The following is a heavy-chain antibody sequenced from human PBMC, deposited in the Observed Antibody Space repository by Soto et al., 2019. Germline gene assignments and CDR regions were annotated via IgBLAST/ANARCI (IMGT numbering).Heavy chain of an antibody. CDR1: GGSISSGGYY. D-gene: IGHD2-15*01. CDR3: ARAGLDCSGGSCYYFDY. V-gene: IGHV4-31*03. Sequence: LSLTCTVSGGSISSGGYYWSWIRQHQRKDLKRIGYIYYSGSTYYNQSLKRRVTISVDTSKNQFSLKLSSVTAADTAVYFCARAGLDCSGGSCYYFDYWGQGTLVTVSS. J-gene: IGHJ4*02. CDR2: IYYSGST.